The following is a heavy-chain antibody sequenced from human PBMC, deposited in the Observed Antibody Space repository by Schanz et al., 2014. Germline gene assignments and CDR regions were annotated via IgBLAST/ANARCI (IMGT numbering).Heavy chain of an antibody. CDR2: ISSGGGST. J-gene: IGHJ4*02. CDR3: VRVSFADPRLYRGMDRDIDY. V-gene: IGHV3-23*01. CDR1: GFSFTTYA. Sequence: EVQLLESGGGLVQPGGSLRLSCASSGFSFTTYAMSWVRQAPGKGLEWVSSISSGGGSTYYADSVKGRFTISRDNSKNTLYLQMKSLRAEDTAVYYCVRVSFADPRLYRGMDRDIDYWGQGTLVTVSS. D-gene: IGHD5-18*01.